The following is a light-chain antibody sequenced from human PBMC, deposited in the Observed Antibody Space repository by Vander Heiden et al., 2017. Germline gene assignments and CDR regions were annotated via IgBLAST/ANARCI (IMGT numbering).Light chain of an antibody. CDR2: AAS. J-gene: IGKJ4*01. CDR3: QQSDSTPIT. CDR1: QSISSY. Sequence: DIQMTQSPSSLSASVGDRVTITCRASQSISSYLNWYQQKPGKAPKLLIYAASSLQSGVPSRFSGSGSGTDFTLTISSLQPEDFAIYYCQQSDSTPITFGGGTRVEIK. V-gene: IGKV1-39*01.